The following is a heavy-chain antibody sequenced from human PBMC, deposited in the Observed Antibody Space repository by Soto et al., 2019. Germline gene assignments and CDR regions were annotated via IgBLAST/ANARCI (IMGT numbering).Heavy chain of an antibody. Sequence: SETLSLTCTVSGGSISSSSYYWGWIRQPPGKGLEWIGSIYYSGSTYYNPSLKSRVTISVDTSKNQFSLKLSSVTAADTAVYYCARHGHSGRSYYYGSGNWFDPWGQGTLVTVSS. CDR2: IYYSGST. CDR3: ARHGHSGRSYYYGSGNWFDP. V-gene: IGHV4-39*01. CDR1: GGSISSSSYY. D-gene: IGHD3-10*01. J-gene: IGHJ5*02.